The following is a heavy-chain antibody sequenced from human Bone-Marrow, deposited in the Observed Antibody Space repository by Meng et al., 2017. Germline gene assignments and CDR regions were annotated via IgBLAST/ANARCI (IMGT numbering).Heavy chain of an antibody. J-gene: IGHJ6*02. V-gene: IGHV1-69*06. CDR2: IIPIFGTA. CDR3: ARIVLGDDLLPAGFYYYYGMDV. CDR1: GGTFSSYV. Sequence: SVKVSCKASGGTFSSYVISWVRQAPGQGLEWMGGIIPIFGTANYAQKFQGRVTITADKSTSTAYMELSSLRSEDTAVYYCARIVLGDDLLPAGFYYYYGMDVWGQGTTVTVSS. D-gene: IGHD3-16*01.